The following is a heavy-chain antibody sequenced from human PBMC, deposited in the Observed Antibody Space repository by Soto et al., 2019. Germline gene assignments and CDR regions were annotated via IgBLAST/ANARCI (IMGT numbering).Heavy chain of an antibody. V-gene: IGHV1-2*02. CDR1: GYTFTGYY. CDR2: INPNSGGT. D-gene: IGHD5-12*01. J-gene: IGHJ6*02. CDR3: ARVEMATTTYYYYYYGMDV. Sequence: GASVKVSCKASGYTFTGYYMHLVRQAPGQGLEWMGWINPNSGGTNYAQKFQGRVTMTRDTSISTAYMELSRLRSDDTAVYYCARVEMATTTYYYYYYGMDVWGQGTTVTVSS.